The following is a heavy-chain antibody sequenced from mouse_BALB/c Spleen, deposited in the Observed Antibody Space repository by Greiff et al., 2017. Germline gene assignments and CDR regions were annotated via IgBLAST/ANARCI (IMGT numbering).Heavy chain of an antibody. CDR3: ARSTMITTLDY. D-gene: IGHD2-4*01. CDR1: GFTFTDYY. CDR2: IRNKANGYTT. V-gene: IGHV7-3*02. Sequence: EVKLMESGGGLVQPGGSLRLSCATSGFTFTDYYMSWVRQPPGKALEWLGFIRNKANGYTTEYSASVKGRFTISRDNSQSILYLQMNTLRAEDSATYYCARSTMITTLDYWGQGTTLTVSS. J-gene: IGHJ2*01.